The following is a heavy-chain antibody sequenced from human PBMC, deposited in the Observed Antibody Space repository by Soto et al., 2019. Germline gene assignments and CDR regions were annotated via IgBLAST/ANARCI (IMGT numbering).Heavy chain of an antibody. V-gene: IGHV3-66*01. Sequence: PRGSLRLSCAASGFTVSTKYMSWVRQAPGKGLEWVSVIYSGGSTFYADSVRGRFTISRDNSKNTVNLQMNSLRAEDTAVYYCARDPWAADYWGQGTLVTVSS. CDR2: IYSGGST. D-gene: IGHD3-16*01. CDR1: GFTVSTKY. CDR3: ARDPWAADY. J-gene: IGHJ4*02.